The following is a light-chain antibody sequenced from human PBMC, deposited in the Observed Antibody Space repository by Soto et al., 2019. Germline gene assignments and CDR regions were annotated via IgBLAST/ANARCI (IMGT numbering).Light chain of an antibody. Sequence: QSVLTQPPSASGTPGQRVSISCAGSISNIGSNTVNWYRHLPGTAPKLVIYRGDQRPSGVPVRFSGAKSGTSASLAISGLQSEDEADYYCEALYDSLNGRVFGTGTKLTVL. J-gene: IGLJ1*01. V-gene: IGLV1-44*01. CDR2: RGD. CDR1: ISNIGSNT. CDR3: EALYDSLNGRV.